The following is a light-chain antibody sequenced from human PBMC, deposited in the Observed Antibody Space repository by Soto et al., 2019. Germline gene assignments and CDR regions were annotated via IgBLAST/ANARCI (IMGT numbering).Light chain of an antibody. CDR3: SSYAGSNNV. J-gene: IGLJ1*01. CDR2: EVS. Sequence: QSALTQPPSASGSPGQSVTISCTGTSSDVGGYNYVSWYQQHPGKAPKLMIYEVSKRPSGVPDRFSGSKSVNTASLTVSGLQAEEEADYYCSSYAGSNNVFGTGTKLTVL. V-gene: IGLV2-8*01. CDR1: SSDVGGYNY.